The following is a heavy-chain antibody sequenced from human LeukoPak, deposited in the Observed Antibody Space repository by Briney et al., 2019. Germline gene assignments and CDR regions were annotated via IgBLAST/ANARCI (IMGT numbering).Heavy chain of an antibody. Sequence: GGSLRLSCAASEFTFSNYKMNWVRQAPGKGLEWVSSISSSSSYIYYADSVKGRFTISRDNAKNSLYLQMNSLRAEDTAVYYCARAAPMITFGCDYWGQGTLVTVSS. J-gene: IGHJ4*02. CDR3: ARAAPMITFGCDY. CDR1: EFTFSNYK. CDR2: ISSSSSYI. D-gene: IGHD3-16*01. V-gene: IGHV3-21*01.